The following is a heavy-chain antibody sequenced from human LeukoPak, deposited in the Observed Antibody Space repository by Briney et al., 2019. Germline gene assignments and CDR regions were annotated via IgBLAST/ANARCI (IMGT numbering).Heavy chain of an antibody. V-gene: IGHV3-23*01. CDR3: AKDPLWFGELSPDY. D-gene: IGHD3-10*01. Sequence: PGGSLRLSCVASGFAFNKYAMHWVRQAPGKGLEWVSAISGSGGSTYYADSVKGRFTISRDNSKNTLYLQMNSLRAEDTAVYYCAKDPLWFGELSPDYWGQGTLVTVSS. J-gene: IGHJ4*02. CDR2: ISGSGGST. CDR1: GFAFNKYA.